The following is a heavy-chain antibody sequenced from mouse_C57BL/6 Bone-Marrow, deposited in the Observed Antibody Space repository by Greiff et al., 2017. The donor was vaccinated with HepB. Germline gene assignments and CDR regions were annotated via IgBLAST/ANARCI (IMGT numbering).Heavy chain of an antibody. CDR1: GYTFTDYY. CDR3: ARGGVTDY. V-gene: IGHV1-76*01. D-gene: IGHD2-2*01. Sequence: VQLQQSGAELVRPGASVKLSCKASGYTFTDYYINWVKQRPGQGLEWIARIYPGSGNTYYNEKFKGKATLTAEKSSSTAYMQLSSLTSEDSAVYFCARGGVTDYWGQGTTLTVSS. CDR2: IYPGSGNT. J-gene: IGHJ2*01.